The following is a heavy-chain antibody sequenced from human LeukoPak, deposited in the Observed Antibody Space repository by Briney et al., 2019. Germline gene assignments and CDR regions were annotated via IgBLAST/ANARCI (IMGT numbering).Heavy chain of an antibody. CDR3: ARDPSQTVSNWFDP. CDR1: GFTFSSYS. CDR2: ISSSSSYI. Sequence: GGSLRLSCAASGFTFSSYSMNWVRPAPGKGLEWVSSISSSSSYIYYADSVKGRFTISRDNAKNSLYLQMNSLRAEDTAVYYCARDPSQTVSNWFDPWGQGTLVTVSS. V-gene: IGHV3-21*01. J-gene: IGHJ5*02.